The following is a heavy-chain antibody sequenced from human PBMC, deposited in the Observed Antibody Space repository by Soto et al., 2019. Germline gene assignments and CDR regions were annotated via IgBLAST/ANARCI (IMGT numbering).Heavy chain of an antibody. Sequence: EVHLVESGGGLVQPGESLRLSCAASGFTFSDYWMTWVRQAPGKGLEWVANIKKDESKKSYLDSVRGRFNISRYNARNSLYLQMDGLGAEDTALYYCGRDVSPRSGPYYCDAFDMWGQGKMVTVSS. CDR1: GFTFSDYW. V-gene: IGHV3-7*05. CDR2: IKKDESKK. CDR3: GRDVSPRSGPYYCDAFDM. J-gene: IGHJ3*02. D-gene: IGHD3-22*01.